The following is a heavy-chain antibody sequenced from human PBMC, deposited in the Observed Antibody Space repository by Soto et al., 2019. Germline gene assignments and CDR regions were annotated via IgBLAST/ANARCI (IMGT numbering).Heavy chain of an antibody. CDR3: AKSLVRVAYYYGMDV. CDR2: ISGSGGST. CDR1: GFTFSSYA. J-gene: IGHJ6*02. D-gene: IGHD2-15*01. V-gene: IGHV3-23*01. Sequence: EVQLLESGGGLVQPGGSLRLSCAASGFTFSSYAMSWVRQAPGKGLEWVSAISGSGGSTYYADSVKGRFTISRDNSKNTLYLQMNSQRAEDSAVYYCAKSLVRVAYYYGMDVWGQGTTVTVSS.